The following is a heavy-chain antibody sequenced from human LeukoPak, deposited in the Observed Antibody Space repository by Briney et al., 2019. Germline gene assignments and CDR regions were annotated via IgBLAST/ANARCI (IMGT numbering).Heavy chain of an antibody. CDR3: AIMHGYYDGSGFWVQ. CDR2: ISYDGSNK. D-gene: IGHD3-22*01. Sequence: GGSLRLSCAASGFTFSSYAMHWVRLAPGKGLEWVAVISYDGSNKYYADSVEGRFTISRDNTRNTLYLQMNSLRDEDTGVYYCAIMHGYYDGSGFWVQWGQGTLVTVSS. CDR1: GFTFSSYA. J-gene: IGHJ4*02. V-gene: IGHV3-30*07.